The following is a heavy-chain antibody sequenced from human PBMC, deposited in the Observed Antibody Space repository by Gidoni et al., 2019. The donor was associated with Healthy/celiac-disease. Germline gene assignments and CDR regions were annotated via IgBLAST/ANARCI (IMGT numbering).Heavy chain of an antibody. J-gene: IGHJ5*02. D-gene: IGHD4-17*01. CDR2: IIPIFGTA. CDR1: GGTFSSYA. Sequence: QVQLGQSGAEVKKPGSSVKVSCKASGGTFSSYAISWVRPAPGQGLEWMGGIIPIFGTANYAQKCQGRVTITADESTCTSYMELSSLRSEDTAVYYCAREGTTVTENWFDPWGQGTLVTVSS. CDR3: AREGTTVTENWFDP. V-gene: IGHV1-69*01.